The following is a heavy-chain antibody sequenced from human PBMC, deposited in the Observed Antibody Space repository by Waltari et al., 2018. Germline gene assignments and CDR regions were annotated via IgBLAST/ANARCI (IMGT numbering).Heavy chain of an antibody. J-gene: IGHJ5*02. CDR2: ISDDGSNT. D-gene: IGHD1-26*01. CDR1: GFTFSSYA. CDR3: ASLLVGATP. Sequence: QVQLLESGGGLVQPGRSLRLSCAASGFTFSSYAMHWVRQAPGKGLEGVAVISDDGSNTHYADSVTVRFNISRDNSKNTLYLQMNSVRAEDTAVYYCASLLVGATPWGQGTLVTVSS. V-gene: IGHV3-30-3*01.